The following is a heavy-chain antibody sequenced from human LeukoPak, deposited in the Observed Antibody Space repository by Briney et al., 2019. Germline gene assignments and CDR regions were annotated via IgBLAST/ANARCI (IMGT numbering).Heavy chain of an antibody. D-gene: IGHD3-9*01. Sequence: PSGTLSLTCTVSGYSISTGYYGDWIRQPPGEGAEWIGSIYHSGSTYYNPSLKGRVTISRDTSKNQFSLKLSSVTAADTAVYYCARDLRYFSLWGQGTLVTVSS. CDR3: ARDLRYFSL. CDR1: GYSISTGYY. J-gene: IGHJ4*02. V-gene: IGHV4-38-2*02. CDR2: IYHSGST.